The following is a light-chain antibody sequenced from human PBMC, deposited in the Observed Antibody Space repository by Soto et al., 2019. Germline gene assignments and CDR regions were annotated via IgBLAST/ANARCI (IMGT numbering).Light chain of an antibody. CDR2: AAH. J-gene: IGKJ2*01. CDR3: RQSYSTPYT. CDR1: QSISSY. Sequence: DIQMTKSPCSLSASVGDRVTITCRASQSISSYLNWYQQKPGKAPKLLIYAAHSLQSGVQSRFHCSGSGTDFTLPISRLQHEDFATYYCRQSYSTPYTFGQGTKLEIK. V-gene: IGKV1-39*01.